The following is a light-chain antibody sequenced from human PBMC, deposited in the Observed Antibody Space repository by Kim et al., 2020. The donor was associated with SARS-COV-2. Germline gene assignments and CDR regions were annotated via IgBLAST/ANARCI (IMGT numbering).Light chain of an antibody. Sequence: DIQMTQSPSSLSASVGDRVTITCRASQGIRNYLAWYQQQPGIVPKLLIYAASTLHSGVSFRFRGSVSGTDFTLTISSLQPEDVATYHCEEYNTAPFTFCPGTKVDIK. CDR3: EEYNTAPFT. V-gene: IGKV1-27*01. CDR2: AAS. CDR1: QGIRNY. J-gene: IGKJ3*01.